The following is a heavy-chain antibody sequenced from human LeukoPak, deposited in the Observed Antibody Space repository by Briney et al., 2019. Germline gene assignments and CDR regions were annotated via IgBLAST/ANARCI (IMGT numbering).Heavy chain of an antibody. V-gene: IGHV3-43*01. CDR2: ISWDGGST. CDR1: GFTFDDYT. CDR3: AKVAIYYDSSGYLDY. D-gene: IGHD3-22*01. J-gene: IGHJ4*02. Sequence: GGSLRLSCAASGFTFDDYTMHWVRQAPGKGLEWVSVISWDGGSTYYADSVKGRFTISRDNSKNSLYLQMNSLRTEDTALYYCAKVAIYYDSSGYLDYWGQGTLVTVSS.